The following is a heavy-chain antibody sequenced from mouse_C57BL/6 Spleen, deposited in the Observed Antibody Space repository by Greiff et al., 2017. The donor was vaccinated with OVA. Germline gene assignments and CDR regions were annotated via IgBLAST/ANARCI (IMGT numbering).Heavy chain of an antibody. J-gene: IGHJ4*01. CDR2: ISGGGGNT. Sequence: EVQRVESGGGLVKPGGSLKLSCAASGFTFSSYTMSWVRQTPEQRLEWVATISGGGGNTYYPDSVKGRFTISRDNAKNTLYLQMSSLRSEDTALYYCASPLMTTVVGRGYYAMDYWGQGTSVTVSS. CDR1: GFTFSSYT. D-gene: IGHD1-1*01. CDR3: ASPLMTTVVGRGYYAMDY. V-gene: IGHV5-9*01.